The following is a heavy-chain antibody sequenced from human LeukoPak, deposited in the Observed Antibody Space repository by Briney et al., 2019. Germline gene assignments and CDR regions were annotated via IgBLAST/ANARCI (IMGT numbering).Heavy chain of an antibody. CDR3: ARDMEQWLVQDWYFDL. CDR2: IGYDGRNK. CDR1: GFTFSSYG. J-gene: IGHJ2*01. Sequence: GGSLRLSCAASGFTFSSYGMHWVRQAPGKGLEWVVVIGYDGRNKYYADSVKGRFIISRDNSKNTLYLQMNILRAEDTAVYYCARDMEQWLVQDWYFDLWGRGTLVTVSS. V-gene: IGHV3-33*01. D-gene: IGHD6-19*01.